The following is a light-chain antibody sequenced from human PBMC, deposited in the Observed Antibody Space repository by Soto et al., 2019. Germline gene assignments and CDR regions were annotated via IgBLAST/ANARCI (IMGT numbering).Light chain of an antibody. V-gene: IGLV2-8*01. CDR3: SSFVAGNNYWV. CDR1: SSDVGGYDY. CDR2: EVT. Sequence: QSALTQPPSASGSPGRSVTISCTGTSSDVGGYDYVSWFQQHPGKAPKLIIYEVTKRPSGVPDRFSASKSGNTASLTVSGLQAEDEADYYCSSFVAGNNYWVFGGGTKPTVL. J-gene: IGLJ3*02.